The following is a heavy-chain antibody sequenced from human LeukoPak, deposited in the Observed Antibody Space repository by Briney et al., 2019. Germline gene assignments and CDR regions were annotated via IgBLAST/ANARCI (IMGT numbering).Heavy chain of an antibody. Sequence: GEALKISCKGSGYSFTSYLIGWVRQMPGEGLELVGIIYPGNSDTRYSPSLQGQVTISADKSISTAYLQWSSLKAPDTAKYYCARFQEYSSSIFDYWGQGTLVTVSS. CDR3: ARFQEYSSSIFDY. J-gene: IGHJ4*02. CDR2: IYPGNSDT. CDR1: GYSFTSYL. V-gene: IGHV5-51*01. D-gene: IGHD6-6*01.